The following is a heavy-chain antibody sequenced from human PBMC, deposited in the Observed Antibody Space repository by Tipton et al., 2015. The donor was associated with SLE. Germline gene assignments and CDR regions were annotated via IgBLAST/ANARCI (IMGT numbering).Heavy chain of an antibody. D-gene: IGHD1-26*01. Sequence: TLSLTCTVSGGSISGYYWTWIRQPAGTGLEWIGRIFTIGTTSYNPSLKSRVTISVDTSKNQFSLRVRSVTAADTAVYYCARGGGSYYAYWGQGTLVTVSS. J-gene: IGHJ4*02. CDR3: ARGGGSYYAY. V-gene: IGHV4-4*07. CDR1: GGSISGYY. CDR2: IFTIGTT.